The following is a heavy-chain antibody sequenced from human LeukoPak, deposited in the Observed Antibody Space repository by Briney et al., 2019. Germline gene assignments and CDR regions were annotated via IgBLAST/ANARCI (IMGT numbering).Heavy chain of an antibody. D-gene: IGHD3-22*01. Sequence: GASVTVSCKASGYTFTCYYMHWVRQAPGQGLEMMGWINPNSGGTNYAQKFKGRVTMTRDTSISTAYMELSRLRSDDTAVYYCARIPQGYYDSSGQFHQPYYFDYWGQGTLVTVPS. CDR3: ARIPQGYYDSSGQFHQPYYFDY. CDR2: INPNSGGT. V-gene: IGHV1-2*02. J-gene: IGHJ4*02. CDR1: GYTFTCYY.